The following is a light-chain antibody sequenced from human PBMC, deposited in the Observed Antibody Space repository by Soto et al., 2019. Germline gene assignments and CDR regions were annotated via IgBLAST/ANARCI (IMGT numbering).Light chain of an antibody. CDR3: QQSYSTPPIT. CDR2: AAS. Sequence: DIQMTQSPSTLSASVGDRVTITSRASQFISSWLAWYQQKPGKVPKLLIYAASTLQSGVPSRFSGSGSGTDFTLTISSLQPEDFATYYCQQSYSTPPITFGQGTRLEI. CDR1: QFISSW. J-gene: IGKJ5*01. V-gene: IGKV1-39*01.